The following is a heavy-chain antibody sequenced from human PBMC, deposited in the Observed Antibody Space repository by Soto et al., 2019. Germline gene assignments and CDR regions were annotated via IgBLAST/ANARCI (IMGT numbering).Heavy chain of an antibody. D-gene: IGHD2-15*01. J-gene: IGHJ5*01. CDR3: ARGRYCLNGSCFPNLFDS. Sequence: PSETLSLTCSVSGDSISNLDYFWAWIRQPPGQALEYIGSIYKSATTYYNPSFESRLAISVETSKSQFSLNVTSVTAADTAVYFCARGRYCLNGSCFPNLFDSWGQRAIVTVS. CDR1: GDSISNLDYF. CDR2: IYKSATT. V-gene: IGHV4-30-4*01.